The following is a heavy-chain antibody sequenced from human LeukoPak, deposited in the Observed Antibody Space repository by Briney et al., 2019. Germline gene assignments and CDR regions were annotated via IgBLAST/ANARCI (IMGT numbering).Heavy chain of an antibody. CDR2: IYYSGST. CDR3: ARDPGSSWYRFDY. CDR1: GGSISSYY. D-gene: IGHD6-13*01. Sequence: SETLSLTCTVSGGSISSYYWSWIRQPPATGLEWIGYIYYSGSTNYNPSLKSRVTISVDTSKNQFSLKLSSVTAADTAVYYCARDPGSSWYRFDYWGQGTLVSVSS. J-gene: IGHJ4*02. V-gene: IGHV4-59*01.